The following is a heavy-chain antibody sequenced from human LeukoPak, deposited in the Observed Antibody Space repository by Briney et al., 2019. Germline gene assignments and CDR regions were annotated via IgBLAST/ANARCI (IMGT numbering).Heavy chain of an antibody. Sequence: GESLKISFKGSEYRIYNYWIGWVRPMPGKGLEWMGIIYPDDSDTRYSPSFQGQVTISADKSISTAYLQWSSLKASDTAMYYCARHSRAVADNNWFDPWGQGTLVTVSS. CDR3: ARHSRAVADNNWFDP. CDR2: IYPDDSDT. V-gene: IGHV5-51*01. D-gene: IGHD6-19*01. CDR1: EYRIYNYW. J-gene: IGHJ5*02.